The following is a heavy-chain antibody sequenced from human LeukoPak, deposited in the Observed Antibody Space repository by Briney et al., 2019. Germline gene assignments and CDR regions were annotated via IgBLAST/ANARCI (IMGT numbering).Heavy chain of an antibody. V-gene: IGHV1-69*05. Sequence: ASVKVSCKASGGTFSSYAISWVRQAPGQGLEWMGRIIPIFGTANYAQKFQGRVTITTDESTSTAYMELSSLRSEDTAVYYCAREGEGAYGDYENYWGQGTLVTASS. CDR2: IIPIFGTA. CDR3: AREGEGAYGDYENY. CDR1: GGTFSSYA. D-gene: IGHD4-17*01. J-gene: IGHJ4*02.